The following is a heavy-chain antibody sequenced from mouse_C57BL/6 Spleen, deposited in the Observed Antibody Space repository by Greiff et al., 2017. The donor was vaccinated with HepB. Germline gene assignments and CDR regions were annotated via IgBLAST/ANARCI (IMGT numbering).Heavy chain of an antibody. CDR3: ARGGIYYYGSSSFFDY. J-gene: IGHJ2*01. CDR1: GYSFTGYY. Sequence: DVQLQESGPELVKPGASVKISCKASGYSFTGYYMNWVKQSPEKSLEWIGEINPSTGGTTYNQKFKAKATLTVDKSSSTAYMQLKSLTSEDSAVYYCARGGIYYYGSSSFFDYWGQGTTLTVSS. CDR2: INPSTGGT. D-gene: IGHD1-1*01. V-gene: IGHV1-42*01.